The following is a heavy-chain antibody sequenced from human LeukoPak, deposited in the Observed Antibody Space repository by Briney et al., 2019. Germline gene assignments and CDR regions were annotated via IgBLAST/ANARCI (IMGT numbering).Heavy chain of an antibody. D-gene: IGHD3-10*01. CDR2: IYHSGST. J-gene: IGHJ3*02. Sequence: SETLSLTCAVSGGSISSGGYSWSWIRQPPGKGLEWIGYIYHSGSTYYNPSLKSRVTISVDRSKNQFSLKLSSVTAADMAVYYCARAGTDGSGSYYNWPAFDIWGQGTMVTVSS. CDR1: GGSISSGGYS. CDR3: ARAGTDGSGSYYNWPAFDI. V-gene: IGHV4-30-2*01.